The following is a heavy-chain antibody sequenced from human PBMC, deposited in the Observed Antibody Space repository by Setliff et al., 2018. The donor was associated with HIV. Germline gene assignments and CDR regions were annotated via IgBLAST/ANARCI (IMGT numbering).Heavy chain of an antibody. CDR2: INHSGST. CDR1: GGSFSGYY. Sequence: SETLSLTCAVYGGSFSGYYWSWIRQPPGKGLEWIGEINHSGSTNYNPSLKSRVTISVDTSKNQFSLKLTSVTPADTAVYYCARDRGAFDIWGQGTMVTVSS. J-gene: IGHJ3*02. D-gene: IGHD3-10*01. CDR3: ARDRGAFDI. V-gene: IGHV4-34*01.